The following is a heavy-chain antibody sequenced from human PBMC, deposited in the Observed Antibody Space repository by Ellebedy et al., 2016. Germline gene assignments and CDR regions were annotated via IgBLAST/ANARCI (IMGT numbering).Heavy chain of an antibody. CDR2: ISSSSSYI. D-gene: IGHD2-21*01. V-gene: IGHV3-21*01. J-gene: IGHJ3*01. CDR1: GFTFSSYS. Sequence: GGSLRLSXAASGFTFSSYSMNWVRQAPGKGLEWVSSISSSSSYIYYADSVKGRFTISRDNAKNSLYLQMNSLRAEDTAVYYCARDRPGGYCGGDCYSWGQGTMVTVSS. CDR3: ARDRPGGYCGGDCYS.